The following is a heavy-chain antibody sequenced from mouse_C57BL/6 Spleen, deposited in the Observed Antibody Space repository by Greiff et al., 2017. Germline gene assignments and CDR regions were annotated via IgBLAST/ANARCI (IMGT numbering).Heavy chain of an antibody. J-gene: IGHJ1*03. D-gene: IGHD1-1*01. V-gene: IGHV1-54*01. CDR3: ARLHYGSSYGYFDV. Sequence: VKLMESGAELVRPGTSVKVSCKASGYAFTNYLIEWVKQRPGQGLEWIGVINPGSGGTNYNEKFKGKATLTADKSSSTAYMQLSSLTSEDSAVYFCARLHYGSSYGYFDVWGTGTTVTVSS. CDR2: INPGSGGT. CDR1: GYAFTNYL.